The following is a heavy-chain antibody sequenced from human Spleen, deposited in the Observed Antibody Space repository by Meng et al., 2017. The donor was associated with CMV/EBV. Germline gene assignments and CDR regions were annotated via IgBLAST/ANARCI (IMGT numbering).Heavy chain of an antibody. V-gene: IGHV3-21*01. J-gene: IGHJ4*02. CDR1: GFTLSSYT. CDR2: ISSSSSHI. Sequence: GESLKISCAASGFTLSSYTMNWVRQASGKGLEWVSSISSSSSHIYYADSVKGRFTISRDNAKNSLYLQMNSLRAEDTAVYYCAREGQFISGGDYWGLGTLVTVSS. D-gene: IGHD6-19*01. CDR3: AREGQFISGGDY.